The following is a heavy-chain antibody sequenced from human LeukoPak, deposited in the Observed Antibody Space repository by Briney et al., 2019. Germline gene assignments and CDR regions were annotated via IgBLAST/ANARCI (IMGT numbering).Heavy chain of an antibody. CDR1: GGSFSGYY. D-gene: IGHD6-13*01. CDR2: INHSGST. CDR3: AREANIATAIVWFDP. J-gene: IGHJ5*02. V-gene: IGHV4-34*01. Sequence: SETLSLTCAVYGGSFSGYYWNWIRQPPGKGLEWIGEINHSGSTNYNPSLKSRVTISIDTSKNQFSLKLSSVTAADTAVYYCAREANIATAIVWFDPWGQGTLVTVSS.